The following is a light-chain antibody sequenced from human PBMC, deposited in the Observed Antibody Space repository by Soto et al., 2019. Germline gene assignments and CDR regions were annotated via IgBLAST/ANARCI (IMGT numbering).Light chain of an antibody. J-gene: IGLJ2*01. CDR3: AAWDDSLSVL. Sequence: QSVLTQPPPASGTPGQRVTISCSGSSSNIGSNYVYWYQQLPGTAPKLLIYRNNQRPSGVPDRFSGSKSGTSASLAISGLRSEDEADYYCAAWDDSLSVLFGGGTKVTVL. CDR2: RNN. CDR1: SSNIGSNY. V-gene: IGLV1-47*01.